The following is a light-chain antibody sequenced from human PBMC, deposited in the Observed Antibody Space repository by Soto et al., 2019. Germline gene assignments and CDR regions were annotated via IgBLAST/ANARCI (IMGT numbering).Light chain of an antibody. CDR1: QSVSSN. CDR3: QQYNNWPPGT. CDR2: GAS. V-gene: IGKV3-15*01. J-gene: IGKJ1*01. Sequence: EIVMTQSPATLSVSPGERSTLSCMSSQSVSSNLALYQQKPGQAPRLLIYGASTRATGIPARFSGSGSGTEFTLTISSLQSEDFAVYYCQQYNNWPPGTFGQGTKVDIK.